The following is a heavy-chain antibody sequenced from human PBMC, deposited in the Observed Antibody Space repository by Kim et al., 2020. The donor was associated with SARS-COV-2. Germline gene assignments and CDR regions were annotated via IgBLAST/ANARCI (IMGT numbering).Heavy chain of an antibody. V-gene: IGHV4-59*01. Sequence: TNHNPSRRSRVTISVDTSKNQFSLKPGAVTAADTAVYYCARETGGLFDYWGQGTLVTVSS. D-gene: IGHD3-10*01. CDR2: T. J-gene: IGHJ4*02. CDR3: ARETGGLFDY.